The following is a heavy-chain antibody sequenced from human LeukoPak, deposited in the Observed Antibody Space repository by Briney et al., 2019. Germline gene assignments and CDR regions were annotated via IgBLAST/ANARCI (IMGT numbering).Heavy chain of an antibody. Sequence: ASVRVSCTASGYTFTSYDINWVRQATGQGLEWMGWMNPNSGNTGYAQKFQGRVTITRNTSISTAYMELSSLRSEDTAVYYCARGILLWFGELKGFHPWGQGTLVTVSS. V-gene: IGHV1-8*03. CDR1: GYTFTSYD. D-gene: IGHD3-10*01. CDR3: ARGILLWFGELKGFHP. J-gene: IGHJ5*02. CDR2: MNPNSGNT.